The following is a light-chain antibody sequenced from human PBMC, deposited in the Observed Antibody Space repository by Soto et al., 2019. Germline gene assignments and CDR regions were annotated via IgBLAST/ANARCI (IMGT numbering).Light chain of an antibody. CDR1: QSVSSSH. J-gene: IGKJ1*01. CDR3: QQYNNWPPWT. CDR2: AAS. Sequence: EIVLTQSPGTLSLSPGERATLSCRASQSVSSSHLAWYQHKPGQAPRLLIYAASSRATGSPDRFSGGGSGTDFTLTISSLQSEDFAVYYCQQYNNWPPWTFGQGTKVDIK. V-gene: IGKV3-20*01.